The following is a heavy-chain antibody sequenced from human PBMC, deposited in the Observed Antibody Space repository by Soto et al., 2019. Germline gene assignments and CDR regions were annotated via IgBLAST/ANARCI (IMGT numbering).Heavy chain of an antibody. Sequence: GGSLRLSCAASGFTFSSYGMHWVRQAPGKGLEWVSGISWNSGSIGYADSVKGRFTISRDNAKNSLYLQMNSLRAEDTALYYCAKDKGEEWLVFDYWGQGTLVTVSS. V-gene: IGHV3-9*01. J-gene: IGHJ4*02. CDR1: GFTFSSYG. D-gene: IGHD6-19*01. CDR2: ISWNSGSI. CDR3: AKDKGEEWLVFDY.